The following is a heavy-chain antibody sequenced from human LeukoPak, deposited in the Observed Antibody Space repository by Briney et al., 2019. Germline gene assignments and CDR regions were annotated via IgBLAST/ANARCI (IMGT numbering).Heavy chain of an antibody. J-gene: IGHJ4*02. Sequence: GGSLRLSCAASGFTVSSNYMSWVRQAPGKGLEWVSVIYSGGSTYYADSVKGRFTISRDNSKNTLYLQMNSLRAKDTAVYYCAREGYSYGYNYWGQGTLVTVSS. CDR1: GFTVSSNY. CDR3: AREGYSYGYNY. CDR2: IYSGGST. D-gene: IGHD5-18*01. V-gene: IGHV3-53*01.